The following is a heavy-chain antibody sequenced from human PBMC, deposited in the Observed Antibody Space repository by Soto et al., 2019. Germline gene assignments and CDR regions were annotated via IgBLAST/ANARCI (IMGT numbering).Heavy chain of an antibody. CDR3: ARDSLAVAGRSYFDY. D-gene: IGHD6-19*01. V-gene: IGHV1-69*13. Sequence: SVKVSGKASGGTFSSYAISWVRQAPGQGLEWMGGIIPIFGTANYAQKFQGRVTITADESTSTAYMELSSLRSEDMAVYYCARDSLAVAGRSYFDYWGQGTLVTVSS. CDR2: IIPIFGTA. J-gene: IGHJ4*02. CDR1: GGTFSSYA.